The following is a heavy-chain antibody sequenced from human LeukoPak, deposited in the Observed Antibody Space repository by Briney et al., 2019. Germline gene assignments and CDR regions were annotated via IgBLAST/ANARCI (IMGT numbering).Heavy chain of an antibody. D-gene: IGHD6-19*01. CDR3: THYSSGWY. J-gene: IGHJ4*02. Sequence: PGGSLRLSCAASGFTFSNAWMNWVRQGPGKGLEWVGRIRPKIEGGTADYAAPVKGRFIISRDDSKNTLHLQMNSLKIEDTAMYYCTHYSSGWYLGQGTLVTVSS. CDR1: GFTFSNAW. V-gene: IGHV3-15*01. CDR2: IRPKIEGGTA.